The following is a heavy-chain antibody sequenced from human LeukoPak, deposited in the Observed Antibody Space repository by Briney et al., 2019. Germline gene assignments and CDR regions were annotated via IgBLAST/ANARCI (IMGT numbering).Heavy chain of an antibody. J-gene: IGHJ4*02. V-gene: IGHV1-3*01. CDR3: ARSPSPGYDFWSGYEPDY. Sequence: ASVKVSCKASGYTFTSYAMHWVRQAPGQRLEWMGWINAGNGNTKYSQKFQGRVTITRDTSASTAYMELSSLRSEDTAVYYCARSPSPGYDFWSGYEPDYWGQGTLVTVSS. CDR1: GYTFTSYA. D-gene: IGHD3-3*01. CDR2: INAGNGNT.